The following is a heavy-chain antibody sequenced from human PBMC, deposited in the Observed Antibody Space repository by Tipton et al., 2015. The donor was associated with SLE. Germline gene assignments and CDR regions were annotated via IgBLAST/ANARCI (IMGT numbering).Heavy chain of an antibody. CDR3: ARGIQAGVDY. Sequence: QLVQSGAEVKKPGASVKVSCKASGYTFSSYGVSWVRQAPGQGLEWMGWMSPSSGGTGYAQKLQDRVTMTRDTSISTAYMELTSLTFEDTAMYFCARGIQAGVDYWGQGTLVTVAS. CDR2: MSPSSGGT. CDR1: GYTFSSYG. J-gene: IGHJ4*02. V-gene: IGHV1-8*02.